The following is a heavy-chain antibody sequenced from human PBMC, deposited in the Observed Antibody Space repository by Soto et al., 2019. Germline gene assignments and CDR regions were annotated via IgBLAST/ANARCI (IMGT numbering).Heavy chain of an antibody. J-gene: IGHJ3*02. D-gene: IGHD3-3*01. CDR2: INPATGAA. CDR1: GYPVTAYY. CDR3: ARGGGVGVAGSAAFDM. Sequence: QLHLVQSGAVVKKPGASVTVSCSASGYPVTAYYMHWVRQAPGRGLEWMGGINPATGAAKYTQTFQGRVNMNRDTFKSKVFMEMSGMTSEDKAVFFCARGGGVGVAGSAAFDMWGQGTLVTVSS. V-gene: IGHV1-2*02.